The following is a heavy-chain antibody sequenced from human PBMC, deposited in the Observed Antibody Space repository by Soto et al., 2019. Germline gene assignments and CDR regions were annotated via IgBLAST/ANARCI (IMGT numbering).Heavy chain of an antibody. Sequence: QVQLVQSGAEVKKPGSSVKVSCKASGGTFSSYAISWVRQAPGHGLEWMGGIIPIFGTANYAQKFQGRVTITADESTSTAYMELSSQRSEDTAVYYCARTTVTTLGFYWYFDLWGPGTLVTVSS. V-gene: IGHV1-69*12. D-gene: IGHD4-17*01. CDR1: GGTFSSYA. CDR3: ARTTVTTLGFYWYFDL. CDR2: IIPIFGTA. J-gene: IGHJ2*01.